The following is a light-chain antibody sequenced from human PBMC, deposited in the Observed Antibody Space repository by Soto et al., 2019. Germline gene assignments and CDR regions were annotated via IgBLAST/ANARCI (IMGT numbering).Light chain of an antibody. CDR3: QQYTAWPLT. J-gene: IGKJ4*01. Sequence: IVMTQSPPTLSMSPGEKATLSCRASQTVYNNLAWYQQKPGQAPRLLVYFASTRATGIPARFSGSGSGTEFSLTISSLQSEDFALYYCQQYTAWPLTFGGGTKVETK. CDR2: FAS. V-gene: IGKV3-15*01. CDR1: QTVYNN.